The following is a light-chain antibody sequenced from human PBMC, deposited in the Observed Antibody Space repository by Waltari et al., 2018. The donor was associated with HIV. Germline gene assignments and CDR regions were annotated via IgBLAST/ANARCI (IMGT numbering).Light chain of an antibody. Sequence: DIVMTQSPDSLAVSLGERATINCKSSQSVLYSSNNKNYLAWYQQKPGQPPKLLIYWASTRESGVPDRFSGSGSGTDFTLTISSLQAEDVAVYYCQQHYSTPHTFGQGTTLEIK. CDR2: WAS. J-gene: IGKJ2*01. CDR1: QSVLYSSNNKNY. CDR3: QQHYSTPHT. V-gene: IGKV4-1*01.